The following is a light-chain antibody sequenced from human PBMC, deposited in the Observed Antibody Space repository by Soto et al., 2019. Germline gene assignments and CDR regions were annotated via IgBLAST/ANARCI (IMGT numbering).Light chain of an antibody. Sequence: VLTQSPGPLSLSPGERVTLSCRASQSVSSSYLAWYQQKPGQAPRLLIYGASSRATGIPGRFSGSGSGTAFTLPISRLEPEDFAVYFCQQYGTSTYTFGQGTKLEIK. CDR2: GAS. V-gene: IGKV3-20*01. J-gene: IGKJ2*01. CDR1: QSVSSSY. CDR3: QQYGTSTYT.